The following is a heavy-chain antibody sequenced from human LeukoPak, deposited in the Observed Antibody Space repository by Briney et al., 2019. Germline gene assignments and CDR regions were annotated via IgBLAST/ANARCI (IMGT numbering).Heavy chain of an antibody. J-gene: IGHJ4*02. CDR3: AKAMVRGVSTPCFDY. D-gene: IGHD3-10*01. V-gene: IGHV3-48*03. CDR1: GFTFSSYE. CDR2: ISSSGSTM. Sequence: SGGSLRLSCAASGFTFSSYEMNWVPQAPGKGLEWVSHISSSGSTMYYADSVKGRFTISRDNSKNTLYLQMNSLRAEDTAVYYCAKAMVRGVSTPCFDYWGQGTLVTVSS.